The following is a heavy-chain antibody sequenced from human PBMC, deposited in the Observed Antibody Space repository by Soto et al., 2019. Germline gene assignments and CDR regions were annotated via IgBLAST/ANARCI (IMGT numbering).Heavy chain of an antibody. CDR2: IYYSGST. CDR1: GFSISTYY. V-gene: IGHV4-59*01. CDR3: ARARTTRNWFDP. Sequence: LETLSLTCTFSGFSISTYYWSLIRQPPGKGLEWIGYIYYSGSTNYNPSLKSRVTISVDTSKNQFSLKLSSVTAADTAVYYCARARTTRNWFDPWGQGTLVTVS. J-gene: IGHJ5*02. D-gene: IGHD4-17*01.